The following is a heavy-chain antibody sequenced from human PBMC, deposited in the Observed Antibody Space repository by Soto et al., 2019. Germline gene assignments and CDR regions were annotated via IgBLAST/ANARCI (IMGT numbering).Heavy chain of an antibody. V-gene: IGHV4-59*08. J-gene: IGHJ6*02. CDR2: VYSTGGI. Sequence: QVQLQQSGPGLVKPSETLSLTCTVSSGPSSSHNWGWIRQPPGRGLEWIDYVYSTGGISYNPSLKSRVTISADTSTNHISLTLSSVTAADTAVYYCVRQGIGTQHGLVDVWGQGTTVTVSS. D-gene: IGHD3-10*01. CDR3: VRQGIGTQHGLVDV. CDR1: SGPSSSHN.